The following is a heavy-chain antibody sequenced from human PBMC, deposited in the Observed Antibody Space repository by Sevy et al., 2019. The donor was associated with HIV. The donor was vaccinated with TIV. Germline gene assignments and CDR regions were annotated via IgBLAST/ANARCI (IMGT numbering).Heavy chain of an antibody. D-gene: IGHD3-22*01. Sequence: SETLSLTCAVSGYSISSSNWWGWIRQPPGKGLEWIGYIYYSGRTYHNPSLKSRVSMSVDTSKNQFSLKLISVTAVDTAVYYCARNRVRSSGRRHDAFDIWGQGTMVTVSS. CDR2: IYYSGRT. CDR1: GYSISSSNW. CDR3: ARNRVRSSGRRHDAFDI. J-gene: IGHJ3*02. V-gene: IGHV4-28*01.